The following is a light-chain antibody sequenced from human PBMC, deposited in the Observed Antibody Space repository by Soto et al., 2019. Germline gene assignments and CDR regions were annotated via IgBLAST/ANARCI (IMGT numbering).Light chain of an antibody. Sequence: QSALTQPASVSGSPGQSITISCTGSSSDVGTYNLVSWYLQHPGKAPQLLIYDVSERPSWVSSRFYGSKSGNTASLTISGLQAEDEADYYCCSYAGDGTLVFGGGTKVTVL. V-gene: IGLV2-23*02. CDR2: DVS. J-gene: IGLJ3*02. CDR3: CSYAGDGTLV. CDR1: SSDVGTYNL.